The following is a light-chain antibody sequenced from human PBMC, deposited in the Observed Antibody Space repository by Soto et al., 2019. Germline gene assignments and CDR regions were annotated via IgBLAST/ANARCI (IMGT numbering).Light chain of an antibody. CDR2: RDS. J-gene: IGLJ2*01. V-gene: IGLV3-9*01. Sequence: SYELTQPLSVSVALGQTARITCGGNNIGSKIVHWYQQRPGQAPVLVIYRDSNRPSGIPERFSGSNSGNTATLTISRAQAGDEADYYCQVWDSSTVVFGGGTKLTVL. CDR1: NIGSKI. CDR3: QVWDSSTVV.